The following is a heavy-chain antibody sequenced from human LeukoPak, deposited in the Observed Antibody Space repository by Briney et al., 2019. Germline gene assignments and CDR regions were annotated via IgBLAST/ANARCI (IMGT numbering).Heavy chain of an antibody. CDR2: ISAYNGNT. CDR1: GYTFTSYG. J-gene: IGHJ5*02. Sequence: ASVKVSCKASGYTFTSYGISWVRQAPGQGLEWMGWISAYNGNTNYAQKLQGRVTMTTDTSTSTAYMELRSLRSDDTAVYYCARDDRYSDWLRFSNWFDPWGQGTLVTVSS. CDR3: ARDDRYSDWLRFSNWFDP. D-gene: IGHD3-9*01. V-gene: IGHV1-18*01.